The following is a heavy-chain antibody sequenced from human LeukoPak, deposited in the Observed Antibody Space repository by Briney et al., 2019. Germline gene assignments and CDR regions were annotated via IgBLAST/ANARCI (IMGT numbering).Heavy chain of an antibody. Sequence: SQTLSLTCTVSGGSISSGGYYWSWIRQPPGKGLEWIGYIYHSGSTYYNPSLKSRVTISVDRSKNQFSLMLSSVTAADTAVYYCARASSSWHRTDYWGQGTLVTVSS. CDR1: GGSISSGGYY. J-gene: IGHJ4*02. V-gene: IGHV4-30-2*01. D-gene: IGHD2-2*01. CDR2: IYHSGST. CDR3: ARASSSWHRTDY.